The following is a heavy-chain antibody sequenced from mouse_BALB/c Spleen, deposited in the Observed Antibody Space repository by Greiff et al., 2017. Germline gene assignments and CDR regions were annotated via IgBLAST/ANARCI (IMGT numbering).Heavy chain of an antibody. V-gene: IGHV5-6-4*01. CDR2: ISSGGSYT. CDR3: TRNYYGSSYDYFDV. CDR1: GFTLSSYT. Sequence: DVMLVESGGGLVKPGGSLKLSCAASGFTLSSYTMSWVRQTPEKRLEWVATISSGGSYTYYPGSVKGRFTISRDNAKNTLYLQMSSLKSEDTAMYYCTRNYYGSSYDYFDVWGAGTTVTVSS. D-gene: IGHD1-1*01. J-gene: IGHJ1*01.